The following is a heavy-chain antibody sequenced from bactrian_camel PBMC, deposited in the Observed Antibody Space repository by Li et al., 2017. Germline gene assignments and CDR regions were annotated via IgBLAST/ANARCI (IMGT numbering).Heavy chain of an antibody. D-gene: IGHD3*01. V-gene: IGHV3-2*01. J-gene: IGHJ4*01. CDR3: AAAKGLPDLLRGGYLSARSYNY. CDR2: FYNGNHTT. Sequence: HVQLVESGGGSVQAGGSLRLSCEASRVTDARFCMGWFRQAPGKEREAVATFYNGNHTTYYHEPVRGRFTIIQDSNAFTVLYLQMNSLKPEDTAIYYCAAAKGLPDLLRGGYLSARSYNYWGRGTQVTVS. CDR1: RVTDARFC.